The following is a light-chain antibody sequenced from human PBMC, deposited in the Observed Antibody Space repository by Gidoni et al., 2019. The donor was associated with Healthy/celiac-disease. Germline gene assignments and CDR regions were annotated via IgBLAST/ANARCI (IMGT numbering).Light chain of an antibody. V-gene: IGKV3-15*01. CDR1: QRVSSN. J-gene: IGKJ2*01. CDR2: GAS. Sequence: EIVMTQPPAPLSVSPGERATPSCRASQRVSSNLAWYQQKPGQAPRHLIYGASTRATGIPARFSGSGSGTEFTLTISSLQSEDFAVYYCQQYNNWPPYMYTFGQGTKLEIK. CDR3: QQYNNWPPYMYT.